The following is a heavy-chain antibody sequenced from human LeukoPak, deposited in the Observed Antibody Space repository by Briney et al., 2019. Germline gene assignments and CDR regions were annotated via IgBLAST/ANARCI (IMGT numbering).Heavy chain of an antibody. D-gene: IGHD5-18*01. CDR3: ARGQSYGWFDP. V-gene: IGHV3-21*01. J-gene: IGHJ5*02. CDR1: GVTFSTYS. CDR2: ISGSSYI. Sequence: PGGSLRLSCAASGVTFSTYSMNWVRQAPGKGLEWVSSISGSSYIYYADSVRGRFTISRDNAKNSLYLQMNSLRAEDTAVYYCARGQSYGWFDPWGQGTLVTVSS.